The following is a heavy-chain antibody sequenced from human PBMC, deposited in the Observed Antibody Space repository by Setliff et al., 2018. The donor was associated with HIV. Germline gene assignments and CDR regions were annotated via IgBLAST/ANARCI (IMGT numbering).Heavy chain of an antibody. J-gene: IGHJ6*03. CDR1: GFIFRNAW. D-gene: IGHD6-19*01. Sequence: GGSLRLSCAASGFIFRNAWMTWVRQAPGKGLESVANINQLGSERYYVDSVKGRFTISRDNAKNSLFLQMNSLRVDDTAVYYCARAAGYTGGWGYGATYHYYMDVWGKGTTVTVSS. CDR3: ARAAGYTGGWGYGATYHYYMDV. V-gene: IGHV3-7*03. CDR2: INQLGSER.